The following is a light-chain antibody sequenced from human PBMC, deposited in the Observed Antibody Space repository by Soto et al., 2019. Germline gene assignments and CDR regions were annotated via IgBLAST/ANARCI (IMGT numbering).Light chain of an antibody. CDR3: QQYNGYLFT. V-gene: IGKV1-5*03. CDR1: QSISNR. J-gene: IGKJ3*01. Sequence: DIAMTQSPCTLSASVGDRVTITCRASQSISNRLSWYQQKPGKAPKLLIYEASTLESGVPSRCSGSGSGTEVTLTISSLQPDDYATYYCQQYNGYLFTFGPGTKVDIK. CDR2: EAS.